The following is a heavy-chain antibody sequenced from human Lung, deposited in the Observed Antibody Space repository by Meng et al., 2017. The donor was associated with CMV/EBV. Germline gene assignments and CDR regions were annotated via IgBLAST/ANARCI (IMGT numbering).Heavy chain of an antibody. CDR1: GGSFSEYD. J-gene: IGHJ4*02. CDR2: INHSGNT. Sequence: SETLSLXCAVYGGSFSEYDWSWIRQSPGKGLEWIGEINHSGNTTYNPSLKSRATISIDASKRQFSLKLYSVTAADTAVYYCARRSPNWGLGDWGQGTRVTVSS. CDR3: ARRSPNWGLGD. D-gene: IGHD7-27*01. V-gene: IGHV4-34*01.